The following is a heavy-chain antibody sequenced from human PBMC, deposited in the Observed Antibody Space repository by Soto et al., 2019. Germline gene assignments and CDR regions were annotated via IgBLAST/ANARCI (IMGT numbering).Heavy chain of an antibody. CDR1: GFTFDDYA. CDR3: AKDSAAAGTLGYFDY. J-gene: IGHJ4*02. Sequence: EVQLVESGGGLVQPGRSPRLSCAASGFTFDDYAMHWVRQAPGKGLEWVSGISWNSGSIGYADSVKGRFTISRDNAKNSLYLQMNSLRAEDTALYYCAKDSAAAGTLGYFDYWGQGTLVTVSS. V-gene: IGHV3-9*01. CDR2: ISWNSGSI. D-gene: IGHD6-13*01.